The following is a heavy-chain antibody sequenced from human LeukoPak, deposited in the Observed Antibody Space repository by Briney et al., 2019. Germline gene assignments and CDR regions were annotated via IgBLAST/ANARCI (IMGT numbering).Heavy chain of an antibody. V-gene: IGHV3-21*01. Sequence: GGSLRLSCAASGFTFSRYGMNWVRQAPGKGLQWVSFISSSSSYIYYADSVKGRFTISRDNAKNSLYLQMTSLRADDTAVYYCARDLYDSGGYSSPIDYWGQGTLVTVSS. D-gene: IGHD3-22*01. CDR1: GFTFSRYG. J-gene: IGHJ4*02. CDR3: ARDLYDSGGYSSPIDY. CDR2: ISSSSSYI.